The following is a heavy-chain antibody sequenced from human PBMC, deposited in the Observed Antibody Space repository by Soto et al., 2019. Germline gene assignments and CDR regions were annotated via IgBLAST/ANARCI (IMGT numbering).Heavy chain of an antibody. V-gene: IGHV3-48*01. Sequence: EVQLVESGGGLVQPGGSLRLSCAASGFTFSSYSMNWVRQAPGKGLEWVSYISGSSSMIYYADSVKGRFAISRDNAKNSLYLQRNSLRAEDTAVYYCSSYLNPRQEMLYSLLGYWGHGTLVTVSS. CDR2: ISGSSSMI. CDR3: SSYLNPRQEMLYSLLGY. J-gene: IGHJ4*01. CDR1: GFTFSSYS. D-gene: IGHD3-16*01.